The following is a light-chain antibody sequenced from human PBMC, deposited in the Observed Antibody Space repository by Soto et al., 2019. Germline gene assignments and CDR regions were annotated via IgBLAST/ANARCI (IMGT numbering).Light chain of an antibody. CDR1: SSNIGNNY. CDR3: GTWDSSMSARV. V-gene: IGLV1-51*01. Sequence: QSVLTQPPSVSAAPGQKVTISCSGSSSNIGNNYVSWYQQLPGTAPKLLIYDNNERPSGVPDRFSGSKSSTSATLGITGLQTGDEADYYCGTWDSSMSARVFGTGTKVTVL. CDR2: DNN. J-gene: IGLJ1*01.